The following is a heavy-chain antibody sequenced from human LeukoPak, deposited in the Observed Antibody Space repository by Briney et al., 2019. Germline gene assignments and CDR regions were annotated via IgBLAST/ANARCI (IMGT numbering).Heavy chain of an antibody. V-gene: IGHV1-2*02. CDR1: GYTFTGYY. D-gene: IGHD4-17*01. Sequence: GASVKVSCKASGYTFTGYYMHWVRQAPGQGLEWMGWINPNSGGTNYAQKFQGRVTMTRDTSISTAYMELSRLRSDDTAVYYCARGDYARDYYYMDAWGKGTTVTVSS. CDR3: ARGDYARDYYYMDA. J-gene: IGHJ6*03. CDR2: INPNSGGT.